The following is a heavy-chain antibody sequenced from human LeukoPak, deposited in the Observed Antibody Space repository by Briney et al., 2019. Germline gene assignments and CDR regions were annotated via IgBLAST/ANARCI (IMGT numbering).Heavy chain of an antibody. CDR2: IKSKTDGGTT. CDR3: TKTPPYCGGDCYSNY. D-gene: IGHD2-21*02. V-gene: IGHV3-15*07. Sequence: GGSLRLSCAASGFTFSSHWMHWVRQAPGKGLEWVGRIKSKTDGGTTDYAAPVKGRFTISRDDSKNTLYLQMNSLKTEDTAVYYCTKTPPYCGGDCYSNYWGQGTLVTVSS. J-gene: IGHJ4*02. CDR1: GFTFSSHW.